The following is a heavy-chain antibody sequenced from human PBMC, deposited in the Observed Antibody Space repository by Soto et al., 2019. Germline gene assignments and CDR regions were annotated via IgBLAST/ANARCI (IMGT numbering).Heavy chain of an antibody. Sequence: SSETLSLTCAVYGGSFSGYYWSWIRQPPGKGLEWIGEINHSGSTNYNPSLKSRVTISVDTSKNQFSLKLSSVTAADTAVYYCATLARYGSGSYYNENWFDPWGQGTLVTVSS. CDR3: ATLARYGSGSYYNENWFDP. CDR1: GGSFSGYY. CDR2: INHSGST. J-gene: IGHJ5*02. D-gene: IGHD3-10*01. V-gene: IGHV4-34*01.